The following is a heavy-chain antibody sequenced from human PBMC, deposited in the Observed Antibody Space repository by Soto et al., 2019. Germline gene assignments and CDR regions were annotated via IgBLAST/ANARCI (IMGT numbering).Heavy chain of an antibody. J-gene: IGHJ4*02. V-gene: IGHV3-74*01. CDR3: ARDVQLQSFDY. CDR2: INNDGSRT. CDR1: GFTFSSYW. D-gene: IGHD5-18*01. Sequence: PGGSLRLSCAASGFTFSSYWMHWVRQAPGKGLVWVSRINNDGSRTSYADSVKGRFTMSRDNAQNTLYLQMNSLRAEDTAVYYCARDVQLQSFDYWGQGTLVTVSS.